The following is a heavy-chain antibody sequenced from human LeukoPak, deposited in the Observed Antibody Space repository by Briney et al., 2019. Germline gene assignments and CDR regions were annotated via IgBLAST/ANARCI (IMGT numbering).Heavy chain of an antibody. CDR2: IYYSGST. Sequence: PSETLSLTRTVSGGSISSYYWSWIRQPPGKGLEWIGYIYYSGSTNYNPSLKSRVTISVDTSKNQFSLKLSSVTAADTAVYYRARTRTYSSGFGYAFDIWGQGTMVTVSS. D-gene: IGHD6-19*01. CDR3: ARTRTYSSGFGYAFDI. V-gene: IGHV4-59*01. J-gene: IGHJ3*02. CDR1: GGSISSYY.